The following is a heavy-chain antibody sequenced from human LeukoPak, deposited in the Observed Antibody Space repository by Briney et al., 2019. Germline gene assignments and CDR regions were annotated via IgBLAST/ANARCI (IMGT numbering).Heavy chain of an antibody. V-gene: IGHV4-59*01. CDR3: ARHERDASLDHALDI. J-gene: IGHJ3*02. Sequence: SETLSLTCTVSGGSISTYYWSWMRQPPGRGLEWIGYIYYSGSTNHNPSLQSRVTISVDTSKNQFSLKLNSVTAADTAVYYCARHERDASLDHALDIWGQGTMVTVSS. CDR1: GGSISTYY. CDR2: IYYSGST. D-gene: IGHD5-24*01.